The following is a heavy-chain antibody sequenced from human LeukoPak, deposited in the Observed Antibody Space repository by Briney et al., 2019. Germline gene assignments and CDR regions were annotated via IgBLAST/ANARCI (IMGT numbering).Heavy chain of an antibody. V-gene: IGHV1-18*01. CDR3: AREGDCSSTSCYLGFDY. CDR2: ISAYNGNT. CDR1: GYTFTSYG. Sequence: GASVKVSCKASGYTFTSYGISWVRQAPGQGLEWMGWISAYNGNTNYAQKLQGRVTMTTDTSTSTAYMELRSLRSDDTAVYYCAREGDCSSTSCYLGFDYWGQGTWSPSPQ. J-gene: IGHJ4*02. D-gene: IGHD2-2*01.